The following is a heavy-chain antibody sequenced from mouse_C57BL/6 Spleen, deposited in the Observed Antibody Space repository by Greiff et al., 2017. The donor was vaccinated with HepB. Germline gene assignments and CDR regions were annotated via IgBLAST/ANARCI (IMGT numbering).Heavy chain of an antibody. D-gene: IGHD2-1*01. V-gene: IGHV1-9*01. CDR1: GYTFTGYW. J-gene: IGHJ2*01. CDR3: ARRGFYYCRYFHC. Sequence: QVQLQQSGAELMKPGSSVKLSCKAPGYTFTGYWIEGVKQRPGHGLEWIGEILPGSGSTNYNEKFKGKATFTADTSSNTAYMQRSSLTTEDSAIYYCARRGFYYCRYFHCWGEGTTLTVSS. CDR2: ILPGSGST.